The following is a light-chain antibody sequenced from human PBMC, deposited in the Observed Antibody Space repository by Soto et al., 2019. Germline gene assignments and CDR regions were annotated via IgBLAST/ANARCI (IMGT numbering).Light chain of an antibody. CDR2: DAS. J-gene: IGKJ4*01. CDR3: QQRTNWSVT. Sequence: EIVLTQSRSTLSLSPGERATLSCRASQSVGNYLVWYQQKPGQAPRLIISDASNRATGIPGRFSGSGSGTDFTLTISSLEPEDFAVYYCQQRTNWSVTFGGGTKVEIK. V-gene: IGKV3-11*01. CDR1: QSVGNY.